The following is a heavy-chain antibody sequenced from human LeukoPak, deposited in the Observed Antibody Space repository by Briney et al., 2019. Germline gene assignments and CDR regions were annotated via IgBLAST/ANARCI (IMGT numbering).Heavy chain of an antibody. CDR3: ARDGRSTWYGVGYFDY. CDR2: ISDGGSDT. J-gene: IGHJ4*02. V-gene: IGHV3-23*01. Sequence: GGSLRLSCAASGFTFSTYAMSWVRQAPGKGLDWVSTISDGGSDTHYADSVKGRFTISRENAKNSLYLQMNSLRAEDTAVYYCARDGRSTWYGVGYFDYWGQGTLVTVSS. D-gene: IGHD6-13*01. CDR1: GFTFSTYA.